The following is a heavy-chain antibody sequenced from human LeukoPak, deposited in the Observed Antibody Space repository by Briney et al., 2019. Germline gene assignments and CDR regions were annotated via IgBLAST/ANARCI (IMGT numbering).Heavy chain of an antibody. V-gene: IGHV4-4*07. D-gene: IGHD3-9*01. CDR1: GGSISSYY. CDR2: IYTSGST. CDR3: ARQDYDILTGYNHFDY. J-gene: IGHJ4*02. Sequence: SETLSLTCTVSGGSISSYYWSWIRQPAGKGLEWIGRIYTSGSTNYNPSLKSRVTMSVDTSKNQFSLKLSSVTAADTAVYCCARQDYDILTGYNHFDYWGQGTLVTVSS.